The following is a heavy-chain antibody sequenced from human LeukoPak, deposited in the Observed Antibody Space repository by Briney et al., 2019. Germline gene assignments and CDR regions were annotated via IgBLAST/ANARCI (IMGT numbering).Heavy chain of an antibody. CDR2: INHSGST. J-gene: IGHJ6*03. CDR1: GGSFSGYY. Sequence: NPSETLSLTCAVYGGSFSGYYWRWIRQPPGKGGEWVGEINHSGSTNYNPSLKSRVTISVDTSKNQFSLKLSSVTAADTAVYYCARGAGYCSSTSCQDYYYYYMDVWGKGTTVTVSS. CDR3: ARGAGYCSSTSCQDYYYYYMDV. V-gene: IGHV4-34*01. D-gene: IGHD2-2*01.